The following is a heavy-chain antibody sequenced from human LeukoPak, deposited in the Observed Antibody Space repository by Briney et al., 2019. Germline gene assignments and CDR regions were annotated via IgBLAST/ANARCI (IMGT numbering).Heavy chain of an antibody. CDR3: AKVRTYYYGSGSYYADY. V-gene: IGHV3-21*01. D-gene: IGHD3-10*01. CDR1: GFTFSRYS. CDR2: ISTSSLYI. Sequence: AGGSLRLSCAASGFTFSRYSMNWFRQAPGKGLEWVSSISTSSLYIHYADSLKGRFTISRHNAKNSLYLQMDSLRVEDTAVYYCAKVRTYYYGSGSYYADYWGQGTLVTVSS. J-gene: IGHJ4*02.